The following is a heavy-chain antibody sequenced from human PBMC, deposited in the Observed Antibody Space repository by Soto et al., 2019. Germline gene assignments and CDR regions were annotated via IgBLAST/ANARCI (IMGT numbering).Heavy chain of an antibody. J-gene: IGHJ4*02. V-gene: IGHV1-18*04. CDR2: ISTYSGNT. Sequence: ASVKVSCKTSGYTSSSYSINWVRQAPGQGLEWMAWISTYSGNTHYAERVQGRVTVTLDKSARTAFMEMRGLTSDDTAVYFCARDNGYYDLWGQGTLVTVSS. CDR3: ARDNGYYDL. CDR1: GYTSSSYS.